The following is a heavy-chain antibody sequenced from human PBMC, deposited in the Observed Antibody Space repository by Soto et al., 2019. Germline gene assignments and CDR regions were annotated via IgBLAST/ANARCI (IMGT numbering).Heavy chain of an antibody. J-gene: IGHJ4*02. CDR2: IYHSGST. V-gene: IGHV4-30-2*01. D-gene: IGHD4-17*01. Sequence: SETLSLTCAVSGGSISSGGYSCNWIRQPPGKGLEWIGYIYHSGSTYYNPSFKSRVTISVDRSKNQFSLKLSSVTAADTAVYYCVRGMTTVTTFDYWGQGTLVTVSS. CDR1: GGSISSGGYS. CDR3: VRGMTTVTTFDY.